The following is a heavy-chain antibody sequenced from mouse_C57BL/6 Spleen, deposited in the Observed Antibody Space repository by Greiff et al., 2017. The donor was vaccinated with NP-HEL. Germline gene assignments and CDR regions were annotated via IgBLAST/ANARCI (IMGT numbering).Heavy chain of an antibody. Sequence: EVMLVESGGGLVQPGGSLKLSCAASGFTFSDYYMYWVRQTPEKRLEWVAYISNGGGSTYYPDTVKGRFTISRDNAKNTLYLQMSRLKSEDTAMYYCARPYDYDVPYFDVWGTGTTVTVSS. J-gene: IGHJ1*03. V-gene: IGHV5-12*01. D-gene: IGHD2-4*01. CDR3: ARPYDYDVPYFDV. CDR2: ISNGGGST. CDR1: GFTFSDYY.